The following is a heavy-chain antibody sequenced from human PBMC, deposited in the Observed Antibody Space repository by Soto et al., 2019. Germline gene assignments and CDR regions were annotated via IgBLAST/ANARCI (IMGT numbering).Heavy chain of an antibody. CDR2: IWYDGGNK. V-gene: IGHV3-33*01. D-gene: IGHD3-16*01. Sequence: QVQLVESGGGVVQPGRSLRLSCAASGFTFSNYGMHWVRQAPGKGLEWVAFIWYDGGNKYYAESVKGRFTISRDNSKNTLYLQMNSLRAEATAVYYCARDGDVNTGFGKDYWGQGTLVTVSS. CDR1: GFTFSNYG. CDR3: ARDGDVNTGFGKDY. J-gene: IGHJ4*02.